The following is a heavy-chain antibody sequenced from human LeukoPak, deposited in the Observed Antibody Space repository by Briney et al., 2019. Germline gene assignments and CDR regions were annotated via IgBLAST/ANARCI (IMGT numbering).Heavy chain of an antibody. J-gene: IGHJ4*02. V-gene: IGHV1-18*01. CDR3: ALVTSAPG. CDR2: ISAYNGNT. Sequence: ASVTVSCTASGYTFSNYDISWVRQAPGQGLEWMGWISAYNGNTKYAQNLQGRVTMTTDTSTSTAYMELRSLRSDDTAVYFCALVTSAPGWGQGTLVTVSS. D-gene: IGHD1-14*01. CDR1: GYTFSNYD.